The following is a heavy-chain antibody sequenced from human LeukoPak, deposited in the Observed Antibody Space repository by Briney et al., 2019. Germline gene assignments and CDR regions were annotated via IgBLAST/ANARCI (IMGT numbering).Heavy chain of an antibody. V-gene: IGHV5-51*01. J-gene: IGHJ4*02. CDR2: IYPGDSDT. CDR3: ARHVGSTELDLEYYFDY. CDR1: RYSFTSYW. Sequence: GESLKISCKGSRYSFTSYWIGWVRQMPGKSLEWMGIIYPGDSDTRYSPSFQGQVTISADKSISTAYLQWSSLKASDTAMYYCARHVGSTELDLEYYFDYWGQGTLVTVSS. D-gene: IGHD1-1*01.